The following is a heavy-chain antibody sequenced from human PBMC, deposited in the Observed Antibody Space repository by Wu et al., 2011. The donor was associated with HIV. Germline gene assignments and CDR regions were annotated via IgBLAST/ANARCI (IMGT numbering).Heavy chain of an antibody. D-gene: IGHD3-3*01. V-gene: IGHV1-18*01. CDR1: GYIFTKYG. CDR3: TRGTIWFHP. CDR2: INTYNDNT. J-gene: IGHJ5*02. Sequence: QVQLVQSGAEVKKPGASVRVSCKASGYIFTKYGITWVRQAPGQGLEWMGWINTYNDNTNYAQKLQGRVTMTTDTSTSTAYMEMRTLRSDDTAVYYCTRGTIWFHPWGQGTLVTVSS.